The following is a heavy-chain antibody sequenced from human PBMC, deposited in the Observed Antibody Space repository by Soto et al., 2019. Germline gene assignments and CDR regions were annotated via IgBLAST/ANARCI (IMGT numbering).Heavy chain of an antibody. V-gene: IGHV1-18*01. J-gene: IGHJ4*02. CDR2: ISAYNGNT. CDR1: GYTFTSYG. Sequence: ASVKVSCKASGYTFTSYGISWVRQAPGQGLEWMGWISAYNGNTNYAQKLQGRITMTTDTSTSTANMELRSLRSDDTAVYYCALLGGMITFWGVKGAPPPFYYFDYWGQGTLVTVSS. D-gene: IGHD3-16*01. CDR3: ALLGGMITFWGVKGAPPPFYYFDY.